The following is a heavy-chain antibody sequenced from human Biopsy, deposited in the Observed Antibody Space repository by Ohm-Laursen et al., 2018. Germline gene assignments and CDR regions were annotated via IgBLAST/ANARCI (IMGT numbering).Heavy chain of an antibody. J-gene: IGHJ6*02. CDR2: ISYDQITK. D-gene: IGHD5/OR15-5a*01. CDR1: GFTFSNYG. CDR3: AKDLSVYYYYGIDV. V-gene: IGHV3-30*18. Sequence: SLRLSCTASGFTFSNYGMQWVRLAPGKGLEWVAVISYDQITKHYADSVRGRFTISRDNSKNTLYLQVNSLRAEDTAAYYCAKDLSVYYYYGIDVWGQGTTVTVSS.